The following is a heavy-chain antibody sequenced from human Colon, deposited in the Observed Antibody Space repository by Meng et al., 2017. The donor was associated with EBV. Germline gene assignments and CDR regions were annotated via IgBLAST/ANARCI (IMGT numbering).Heavy chain of an antibody. J-gene: IGHJ4*02. D-gene: IGHD5-24*01. CDR1: GGSISSCGYY. Sequence: VQLPESVPGVAQPSQTLSFTCTVSGGSISSCGYYWSWIRQHPGKGLEWIGYIYYSGSTYYNPSLKSRVTISIDTSKNQFSLKLSSVTAADTAVYYCARGPSRWLQFSFDYWGQGTLVTVSS. CDR3: ARGPSRWLQFSFDY. CDR2: IYYSGST. V-gene: IGHV4-31*03.